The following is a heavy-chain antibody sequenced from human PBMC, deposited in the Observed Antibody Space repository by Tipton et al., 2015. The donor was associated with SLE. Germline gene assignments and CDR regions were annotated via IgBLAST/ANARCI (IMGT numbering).Heavy chain of an antibody. J-gene: IGHJ4*02. V-gene: IGHV6-1*01. CDR1: GDSVSSNVAA. Sequence: GLVKPSQTLSLTCAISGDSVSSNVAAWNWIRQSPSRGLEWLGRTYYRSKWTYDYAVSVKSRIIIKPDTSKNQFSLQLNSVTPEDTAVYYCARGPGGDQGYDYWGQGTVVTVSS. CDR2: TYYRSKWTY. D-gene: IGHD2-21*01. CDR3: ARGPGGDQGYDY.